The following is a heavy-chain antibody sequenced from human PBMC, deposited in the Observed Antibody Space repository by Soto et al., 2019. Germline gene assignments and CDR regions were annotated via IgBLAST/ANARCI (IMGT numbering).Heavy chain of an antibody. CDR2: IYYRGST. J-gene: IGHJ6*02. CDR1: GGSISSNFYY. V-gene: IGHV4-39*01. D-gene: IGHD5-12*01. Sequence: ASETLSLTCTVSGGSISSNFYYWGWIRQPPGKGLQWIGNIYYRGSTNYNPSLKSPVTISVDTSKSQFFLNLSSVTAADTAVYYCSRLLRQNYYGMDVWGQGTTVTVSS. CDR3: SRLLRQNYYGMDV.